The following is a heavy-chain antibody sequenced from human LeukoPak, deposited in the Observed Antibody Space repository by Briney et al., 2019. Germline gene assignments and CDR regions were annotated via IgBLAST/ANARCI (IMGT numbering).Heavy chain of an antibody. J-gene: IGHJ3*02. V-gene: IGHV4-39*01. CDR3: ARLDIVVVPATAFDI. Sequence: PSETLSLTCSVSGGSISSRSHYWGWIRQSPGKGLEWIGSIYFSGITYYNPSLKSRVTISVDTSKNQFSLKLTSVTAADTAVYYCARLDIVVVPATAFDIWGQGTMVTVAS. CDR2: IYFSGIT. D-gene: IGHD2-2*03. CDR1: GGSISSRSHY.